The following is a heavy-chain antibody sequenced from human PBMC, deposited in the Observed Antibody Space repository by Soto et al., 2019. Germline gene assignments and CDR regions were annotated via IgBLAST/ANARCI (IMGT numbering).Heavy chain of an antibody. D-gene: IGHD2-8*01. CDR1: GFTFSSYA. Sequence: PGGSLRLSCAASGFTFSSYAMHWVRQAPGKGLEWVAVISYDGSNKYYADSVKGRFTISRDNSKNTLYLQMNSLRAEDTAVYYCASPQGVLFDYWGQGTLVTVSS. CDR3: ASPQGVLFDY. CDR2: ISYDGSNK. J-gene: IGHJ4*02. V-gene: IGHV3-30-3*01.